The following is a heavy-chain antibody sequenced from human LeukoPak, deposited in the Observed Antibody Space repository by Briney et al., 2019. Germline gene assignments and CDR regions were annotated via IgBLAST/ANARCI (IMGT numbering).Heavy chain of an antibody. D-gene: IGHD3-10*01. CDR2: INHSGST. V-gene: IGHV4-34*01. CDR1: GGSFSGYY. J-gene: IGHJ3*02. CDR3: AKSNGYGLVDI. Sequence: SETLSLTCAVYGGSFSGYYWSWIRQPPGKGLEWIGEINHSGSTNYNPSLKSRVTISVDTSKNQFSLKLSSVTAADTAVYYCAKSNGYGLVDIWGQGTVVTVSS.